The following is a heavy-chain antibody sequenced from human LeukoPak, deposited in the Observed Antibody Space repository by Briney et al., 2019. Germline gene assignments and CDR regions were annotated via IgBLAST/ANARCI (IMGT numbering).Heavy chain of an antibody. CDR2: IYYRGTT. D-gene: IGHD1-1*01. CDR3: ARGPSRTGRERYFDY. Sequence: PSETLSLTCTVSGGSISDYYWNWIRQPPGKGLEWIGYIYYRGTTNYNPSLNSRVTISLDSSKNQFSLKLSSVTAADTAVYYCARGPSRTGRERYFDYWGQGTLVSVSS. CDR1: GGSISDYY. J-gene: IGHJ4*02. V-gene: IGHV4-59*01.